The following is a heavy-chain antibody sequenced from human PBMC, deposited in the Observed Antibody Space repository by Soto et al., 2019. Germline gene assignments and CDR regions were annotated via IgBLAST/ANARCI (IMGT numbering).Heavy chain of an antibody. J-gene: IGHJ4*02. CDR2: IYYSGTT. Sequence: SETLSLTCNVSGFSISSGFYWGWVRQPPGKGLEWIGAIYYSGTTYFNPSLKSRVTMAIDTSKNQFSLSLASVAAADTAMYYCARGMNPQDYWGQGTLVTVSS. CDR1: GFSISSGFY. CDR3: ARGMNPQDY. V-gene: IGHV4-38-2*02. D-gene: IGHD6-13*01.